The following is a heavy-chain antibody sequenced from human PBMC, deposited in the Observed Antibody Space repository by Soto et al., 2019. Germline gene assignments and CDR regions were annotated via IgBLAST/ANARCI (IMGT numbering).Heavy chain of an antibody. Sequence: EVQLVESGGGLVQPGGSLRLSCAASGFTFSSYWMHWVRQAPGKGLVWVSRINSDGSSTSYADSVKGRFTISRDNAKNTLYLQMNSLGAEDTAVYYCARGDIVVVPAANYYYYYMDVWGKGTTVTVSS. J-gene: IGHJ6*03. D-gene: IGHD2-2*01. CDR1: GFTFSSYW. V-gene: IGHV3-74*01. CDR2: INSDGSST. CDR3: ARGDIVVVPAANYYYYYMDV.